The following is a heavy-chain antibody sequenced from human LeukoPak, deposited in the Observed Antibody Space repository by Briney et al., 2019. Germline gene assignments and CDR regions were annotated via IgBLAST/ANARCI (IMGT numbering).Heavy chain of an antibody. CDR3: AREDSSGDWFDP. Sequence: SETLSLTCTVSGGSISSGSYYWSWIRQPAGKGLEWIGRIYTSGSTNYNPSLKSRVTISVDTSKNQFSLKLSSVTAADTAVYYCAREDSSGDWFDPWGQGTLVTVSS. CDR1: GGSISSGSYY. CDR2: IYTSGST. D-gene: IGHD6-19*01. V-gene: IGHV4-61*02. J-gene: IGHJ5*02.